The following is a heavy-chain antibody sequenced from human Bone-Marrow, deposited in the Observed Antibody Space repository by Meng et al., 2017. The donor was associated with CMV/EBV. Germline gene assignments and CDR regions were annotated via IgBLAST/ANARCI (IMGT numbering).Heavy chain of an antibody. CDR2: IYYSGST. CDR1: GGSISSGDYY. J-gene: IGHJ3*02. CDR3: ARSRDDFWSGYPDAFDI. D-gene: IGHD3-3*01. Sequence: SETLSLTCTVSGGSISSGDYYWSWIRQPPGKGLEWIGYIYYSGSTNYNPSLKSRVTISVDTSKNQFSLKLSSVTAADTAVYYCARSRDDFWSGYPDAFDIWGQGTMVTVSS. V-gene: IGHV4-61*08.